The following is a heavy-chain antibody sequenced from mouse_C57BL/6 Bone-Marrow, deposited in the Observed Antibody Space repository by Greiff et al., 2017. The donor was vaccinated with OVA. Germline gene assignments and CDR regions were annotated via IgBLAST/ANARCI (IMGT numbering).Heavy chain of an antibody. J-gene: IGHJ4*01. Sequence: QVKLQQSGAELVRPGASVTLSCKASGYTFTDYEMHWVKQTPVHGLEWIGAIDPETGGTAYNQKFKGKAILTADKSSSTAYMEIRSLTSEDSAVYYCTRGYSNYYAMDYWGQGTSVTVSS. V-gene: IGHV1-15*01. CDR2: IDPETGGT. CDR3: TRGYSNYYAMDY. CDR1: GYTFTDYE. D-gene: IGHD2-5*01.